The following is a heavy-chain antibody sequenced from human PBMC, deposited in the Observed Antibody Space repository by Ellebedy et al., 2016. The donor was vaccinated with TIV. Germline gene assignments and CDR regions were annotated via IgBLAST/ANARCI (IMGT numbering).Heavy chain of an antibody. CDR3: ASTDHLESYYFDY. Sequence: MPSETLSLTCTVSGGSISSYYWNWIRQPPRKGLEWIGEINHSGSTNYNPSLKSRVTISVDTSKNQFSLKLSSVTAADTAVYYCASTDHLESYYFDYWGQGTLVTVSS. CDR1: GGSISSYY. D-gene: IGHD3-3*01. J-gene: IGHJ4*02. V-gene: IGHV4-34*01. CDR2: INHSGST.